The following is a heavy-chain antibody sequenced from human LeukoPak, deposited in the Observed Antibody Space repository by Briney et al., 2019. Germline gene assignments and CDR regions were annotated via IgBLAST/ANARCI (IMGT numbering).Heavy chain of an antibody. CDR2: IHYSGRT. CDR1: GGSISNYF. J-gene: IGHJ4*02. D-gene: IGHD1-1*01. Sequence: SETLSLTCTVSGGSISNYFWSWIRQPPGKGLECIGYIHYSGRTNYNPSLKSRLTISIDTSKNRFSLRLNSVTAADTAVYHCARVDDFAPPYYFDYWGQGTLVTVSS. V-gene: IGHV4-59*01. CDR3: ARVDDFAPPYYFDY.